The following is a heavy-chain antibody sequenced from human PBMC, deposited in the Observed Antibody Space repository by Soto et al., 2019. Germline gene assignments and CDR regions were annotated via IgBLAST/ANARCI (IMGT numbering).Heavy chain of an antibody. Sequence: SGXFSFKVAGVTFIVYAFNLLRQAPGQGLEWMGGIIPLLCTTNYAQNLEDRVTITADKYTYTVYMDLSSLRTEDTALYFCARDPRYSYGDTTQRGMEVWGQGTTVNV. V-gene: IGHV1-69*10. CDR1: GVTFIVYA. CDR3: ARDPRYSYGDTTQRGMEV. CDR2: IIPLLCTT. J-gene: IGHJ6*01. D-gene: IGHD5-18*01.